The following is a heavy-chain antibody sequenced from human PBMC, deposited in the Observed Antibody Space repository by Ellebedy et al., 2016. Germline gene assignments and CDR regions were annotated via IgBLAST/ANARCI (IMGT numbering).Heavy chain of an antibody. V-gene: IGHV3-7*01. CDR2: IKQDGSEK. Sequence: GESLKISXAASGFTFSRYWMSWVRQAPGKGLEWVANIKQDGSEKHYVDSVKGRITISRDNAKNSLYLKMNSLRAEDTAVYYCARGGYCSSTSCYTGVRGPEDSWGQGTLVTVSS. CDR3: ARGGYCSSTSCYTGVRGPEDS. D-gene: IGHD2-2*02. CDR1: GFTFSRYW. J-gene: IGHJ4*02.